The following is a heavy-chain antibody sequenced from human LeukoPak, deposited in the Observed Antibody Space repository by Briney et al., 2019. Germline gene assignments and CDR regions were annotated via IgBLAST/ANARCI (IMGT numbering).Heavy chain of an antibody. V-gene: IGHV5-51*01. D-gene: IGHD3-10*01. Sequence: GESLTISRKTSGFTFTHFWIVWVRQMPGKGLECIWAIYPGDSVAKYSPSFEGQVTMSADKSITTAYLEWSSLKASDTATYYCVRRDGYGSQYAYKDWYDPWGQGTLVTVSS. J-gene: IGHJ5*02. CDR2: IYPGDSVA. CDR3: VRRDGYGSQYAYKDWYDP. CDR1: GFTFTHFW.